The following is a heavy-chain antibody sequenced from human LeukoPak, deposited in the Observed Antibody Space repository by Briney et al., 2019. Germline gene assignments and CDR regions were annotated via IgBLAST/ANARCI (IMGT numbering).Heavy chain of an antibody. Sequence: GGSLRLSCAASGFTFSSYSMNWVRQAPGKGLEWVSSISSSSSYIYYADSVKGRFTISRDNAENSLYLQMNSLRAEDTAVYYCARESSIRRDAFDIWGQGTMVTVSS. J-gene: IGHJ3*02. CDR3: ARESSIRRDAFDI. V-gene: IGHV3-21*01. D-gene: IGHD2/OR15-2a*01. CDR1: GFTFSSYS. CDR2: ISSSSSYI.